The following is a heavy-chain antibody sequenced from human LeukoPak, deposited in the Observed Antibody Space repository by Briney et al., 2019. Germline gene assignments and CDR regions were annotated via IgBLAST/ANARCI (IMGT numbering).Heavy chain of an antibody. CDR1: GGTFISYA. Sequence: GASVKVSCKASGGTFISYAISWVRQAPGQGLEWMGGIIPIFGTANYAQKFQGRVTITADESTSTAYMELSSLRSEDTAVYYCARGRGIAVAASDAFDIWGQGTMVTVSS. D-gene: IGHD6-19*01. V-gene: IGHV1-69*13. CDR2: IIPIFGTA. CDR3: ARGRGIAVAASDAFDI. J-gene: IGHJ3*02.